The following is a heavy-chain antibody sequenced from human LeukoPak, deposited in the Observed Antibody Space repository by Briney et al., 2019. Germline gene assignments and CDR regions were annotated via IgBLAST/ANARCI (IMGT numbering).Heavy chain of an antibody. Sequence: SQTLSLTCTVSGGSISSGGYYWSWIRQHPGKGLEWIGYIYSSGSTYYNPSLKSRVTISVDTSKNQFSLKLSSVTAADTAVYYCARGVGFFTMVRGVIMSDNWFDPWGQGTLVTVSS. CDR3: ARGVGFFTMVRGVIMSDNWFDP. J-gene: IGHJ5*02. CDR1: GGSISSGGYY. V-gene: IGHV4-31*03. CDR2: IYSSGST. D-gene: IGHD3-10*01.